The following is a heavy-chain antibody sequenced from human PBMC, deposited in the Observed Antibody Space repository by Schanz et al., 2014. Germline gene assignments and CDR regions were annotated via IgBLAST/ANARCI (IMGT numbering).Heavy chain of an antibody. J-gene: IGHJ4*02. Sequence: QVQLQESGPGLVKPSETLSLTCTVSGDSIGTYQWSWIRQPPGKGLEWIGYVYHSGVTTYKSSLKSRVSITVDTIKNKFSLKLNSVTAADTAVYYCARSTYDFWSAFDYWGQGILVAVSS. D-gene: IGHD3-3*01. CDR2: VYHSGVT. V-gene: IGHV4-59*08. CDR1: GDSIGTYQ. CDR3: ARSTYDFWSAFDY.